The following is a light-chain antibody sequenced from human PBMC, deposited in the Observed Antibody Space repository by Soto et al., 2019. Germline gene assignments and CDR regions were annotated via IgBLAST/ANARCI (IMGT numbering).Light chain of an antibody. CDR1: QHISSY. V-gene: IGKV1-39*01. CDR3: QQSYSARLS. CDR2: AAS. J-gene: IGKJ4*01. Sequence: DIQMTQSPSSVSASIGDTVTITCQASQHISSYLNWFQQRPGKAPKLLVSAASTLQSGVPSRFSGDRSGTDFTLTISSLQPEDFATYFCQQSYSARLSFGGGTKLQIK.